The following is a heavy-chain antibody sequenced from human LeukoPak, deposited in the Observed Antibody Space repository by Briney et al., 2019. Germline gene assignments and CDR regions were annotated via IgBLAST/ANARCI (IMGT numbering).Heavy chain of an antibody. Sequence: PGGSLRLSCATSGFTFSSFSMNWVRQAPGKGLEWISYIKSDSSTIYYADSVKGRFTISRDKAKNSLYLQMNSLRAEDTAVYYCTRHRVPEGSWGQGTLVTVSS. J-gene: IGHJ5*02. CDR1: GFTFSSFS. D-gene: IGHD1-1*01. V-gene: IGHV3-48*01. CDR2: IKSDSSTI. CDR3: TRHRVPEGS.